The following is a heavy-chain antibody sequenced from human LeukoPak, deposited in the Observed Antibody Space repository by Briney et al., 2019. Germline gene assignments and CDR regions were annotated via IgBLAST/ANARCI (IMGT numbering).Heavy chain of an antibody. CDR1: GFSFSTYG. D-gene: IGHD4-17*01. J-gene: IGHJ4*02. CDR3: ARDLPTVI. Sequence: QSGGSLRLSCAASGFSFSTYGMHWVRQAPGKGLEWVAFIRYDGSNKYYTDSVKGRFTISRDNSKNTLYLQMNSLRAEDTAVYYCARDLPTVIWGQGTLVTVSS. V-gene: IGHV3-30*02. CDR2: IRYDGSNK.